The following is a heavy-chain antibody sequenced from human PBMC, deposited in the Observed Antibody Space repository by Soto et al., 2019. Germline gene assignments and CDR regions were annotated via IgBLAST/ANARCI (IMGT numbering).Heavy chain of an antibody. CDR2: INSKTDGGTT. CDR1: GFTFSNAW. J-gene: IGHJ3*02. Sequence: GGSLRLSCAASGFTFSNAWMSWVRQAPGKGLEWVGRINSKTDGGTTDYAEPVKGRFTISRDDSKNTLYLQRNRLKTEYTPVYDFTTDPAYYYDSSGYAFDILGQETMVNVSS. CDR3: TTDPAYYYDSSGYAFDI. V-gene: IGHV3-15*01. D-gene: IGHD3-22*01.